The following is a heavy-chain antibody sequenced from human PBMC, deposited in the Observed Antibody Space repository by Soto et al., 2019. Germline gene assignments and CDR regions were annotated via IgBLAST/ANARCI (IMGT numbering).Heavy chain of an antibody. Sequence: GGSLRLSCAASGFAFSTSWMSWVRQAPGRGLEWVANIKQDGSDKSYVDSVKGRFTLSRDNAKNSLYLQMNSLRAEDTAVYYCARHLEYCSGGRCYAVYDYWGQGT. CDR1: GFAFSTSW. CDR3: ARHLEYCSGGRCYAVYDY. J-gene: IGHJ4*02. CDR2: IKQDGSDK. D-gene: IGHD2-15*01. V-gene: IGHV3-7*01.